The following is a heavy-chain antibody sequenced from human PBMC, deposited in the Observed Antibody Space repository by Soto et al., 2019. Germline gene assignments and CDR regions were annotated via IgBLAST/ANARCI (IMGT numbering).Heavy chain of an antibody. J-gene: IGHJ4*02. Sequence: QVQLVQSGAEVKRPGGSVKVSSKAPGYTFASYGISWVRQAPGQGLEWMGWTSAYNGNTNYAQKLQGRVTMTTDTSTSTAYMELRSLRSDDTAVYYCARSAYYDILTGYYNVMGYWGQGTLVTVSS. V-gene: IGHV1-18*01. CDR1: GYTFASYG. CDR3: ARSAYYDILTGYYNVMGY. D-gene: IGHD3-9*01. CDR2: TSAYNGNT.